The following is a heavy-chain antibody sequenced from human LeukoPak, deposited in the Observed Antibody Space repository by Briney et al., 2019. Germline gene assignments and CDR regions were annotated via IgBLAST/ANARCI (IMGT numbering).Heavy chain of an antibody. CDR2: INPSGGST. Sequence: GASVKVSCKASGYTFTSYYMHWVRQAPGQGLEWMGIINPSGGSTSYAQKFQGRVTMTRDMSTSTVYMELSSLRSEDTAVYYCARETKGLQYFDYWGQGTLVTVSS. CDR3: ARETKGLQYFDY. D-gene: IGHD5-24*01. V-gene: IGHV1-46*01. J-gene: IGHJ4*02. CDR1: GYTFTSYY.